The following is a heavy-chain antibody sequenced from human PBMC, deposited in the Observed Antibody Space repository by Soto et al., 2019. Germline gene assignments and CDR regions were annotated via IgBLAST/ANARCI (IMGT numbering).Heavy chain of an antibody. CDR1: GGSISSGDYY. CDR2: IYYSGST. V-gene: IGHV4-31*03. J-gene: IGHJ4*02. D-gene: IGHD6-13*01. Sequence: PSETLSLTCTVSGGSISSGDYYWSWIRQVPGKGLEWIGYIYYSGSTYYNPSLKSRVAMSVDTSKNQFSLKLSSVTAADTAIYYCETEGSIEAAGRFDYWGQGTLVTVSS. CDR3: ETEGSIEAAGRFDY.